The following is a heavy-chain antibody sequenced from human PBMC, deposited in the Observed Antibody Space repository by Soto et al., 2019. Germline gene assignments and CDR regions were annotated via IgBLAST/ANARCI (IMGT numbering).Heavy chain of an antibody. V-gene: IGHV4-30-4*01. D-gene: IGHD3-22*01. CDR3: ATQDYYDSSGYYQLRSFDY. CDR2: IYYSGST. Sequence: PWETLSLTCTVSGGSISSGDYYWSWIRQPPGKGLEWIGYIYYSGSTYYNPSLKSRVTISVDTSKNQFSLKLSSVTAADTAVYYCATQDYYDSSGYYQLRSFDYWGQGTLVTVSS. J-gene: IGHJ4*02. CDR1: GGSISSGDYY.